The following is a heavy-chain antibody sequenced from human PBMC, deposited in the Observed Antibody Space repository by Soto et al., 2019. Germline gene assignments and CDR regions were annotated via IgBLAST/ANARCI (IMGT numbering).Heavy chain of an antibody. J-gene: IGHJ4*02. Sequence: ASVKVSCKASGYSFTSYAISWVRQAPGQGLEWMGWISAYSGDTNYAQKFQGRVTMLTDTSTSTAFMEVTSLRSDDTAVYYCARSRGYCSGGSCYFDFWGQGTLVTVS. V-gene: IGHV1-18*01. CDR2: ISAYSGDT. CDR3: ARSRGYCSGGSCYFDF. CDR1: GYSFTSYA. D-gene: IGHD2-15*01.